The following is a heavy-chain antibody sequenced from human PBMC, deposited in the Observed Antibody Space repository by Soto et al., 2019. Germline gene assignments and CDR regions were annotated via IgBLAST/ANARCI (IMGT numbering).Heavy chain of an antibody. J-gene: IGHJ6*02. CDR3: ASTNRWELLSNYYYGMDV. D-gene: IGHD1-26*01. Sequence: SETLSLTCTVSGGSISSYYWSWIRQPPGKALEWIGYIYYSGSTNYNPSLKSRVTISVDTSKNQFSLKLSSVTAADTAVYYCASTNRWELLSNYYYGMDVWGQGTTVTVSS. CDR1: GGSISSYY. CDR2: IYYSGST. V-gene: IGHV4-59*01.